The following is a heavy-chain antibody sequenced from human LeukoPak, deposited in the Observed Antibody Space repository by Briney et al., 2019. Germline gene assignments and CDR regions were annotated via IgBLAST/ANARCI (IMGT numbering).Heavy chain of an antibody. CDR2: SKANSYAT. D-gene: IGHD3-22*01. CDR3: TRPSYDSSVSGVVY. Sequence: SKANSYATTDVASVRGRFSISRDDSKNTAYLQMNSLKTEDTAVYYCTRPSYDSSVSGVVYWGQGTLVTVSS. J-gene: IGHJ4*02. V-gene: IGHV3-73*01.